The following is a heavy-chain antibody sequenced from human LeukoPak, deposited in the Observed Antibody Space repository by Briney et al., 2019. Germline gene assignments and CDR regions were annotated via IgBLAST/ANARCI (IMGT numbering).Heavy chain of an antibody. CDR1: GRSISSYY. V-gene: IGHV4-4*07. CDR2: INTSGST. Sequence: PSETLSLTCTVSGRSISSYYWSWIRQPAGKGLEWIGRINTSGSTNYNPSLKSRVSISVDTSKNEFSLRLTSVTAADTAVYYCAREANFYGSGSYFEGTFDYWGQGSLVTVSS. CDR3: AREANFYGSGSYFEGTFDY. J-gene: IGHJ4*02. D-gene: IGHD3-10*01.